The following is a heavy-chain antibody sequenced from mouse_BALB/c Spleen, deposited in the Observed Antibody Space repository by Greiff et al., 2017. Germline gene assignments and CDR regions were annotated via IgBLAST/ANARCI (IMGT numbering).Heavy chain of an antibody. CDR1: GYTFTSYY. Sequence: VQLQQSGPELVKPGASVRISCKASGYTFTSYYIHWVKQRPGQGLEWIGWIYPGNVNTKYNEKFKSKATLTADKSSSTAYMQLSSLTSEDSAVYFCQFITTVEDYFDYWGQGTTLTVSS. V-gene: IGHV1S56*01. J-gene: IGHJ2*01. CDR3: QFITTVEDYFDY. CDR2: IYPGNVNT. D-gene: IGHD1-1*01.